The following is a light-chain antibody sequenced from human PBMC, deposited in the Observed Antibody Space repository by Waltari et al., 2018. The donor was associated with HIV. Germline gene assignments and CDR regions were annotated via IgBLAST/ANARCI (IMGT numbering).Light chain of an antibody. Sequence: DIVMTQSPDSLAVSLGERATINCKSSQSVLYSSNNKNYLAWYQQKPGQPPKLLIYWASTREAGVPDRFSGSGSGTDFTLTISSLQAEDVAVYCCQQHYSIPLTFGGGTKVEIK. V-gene: IGKV4-1*01. CDR2: WAS. CDR3: QQHYSIPLT. CDR1: QSVLYSSNNKNY. J-gene: IGKJ4*01.